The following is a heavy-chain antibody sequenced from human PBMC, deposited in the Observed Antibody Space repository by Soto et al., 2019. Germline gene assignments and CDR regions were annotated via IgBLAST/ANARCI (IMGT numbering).Heavy chain of an antibody. CDR2: IYAGDNG. Sequence: GGSLRLSCAASGFSVSTNYMNWVRQAPGKGLEWVSVIYAGDNGYYSDSVKGRFTISRDNSRNTLYLQMNSLRADDTAVYYCARETRERYSDSWGQGTLVTVSS. CDR3: ARETRERYSDS. D-gene: IGHD1-1*01. CDR1: GFSVSTNY. J-gene: IGHJ4*02. V-gene: IGHV3-53*01.